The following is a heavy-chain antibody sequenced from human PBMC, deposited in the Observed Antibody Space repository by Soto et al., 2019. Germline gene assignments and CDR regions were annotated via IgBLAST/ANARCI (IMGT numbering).Heavy chain of an antibody. CDR1: GGSISSSNW. CDR3: AGDDSVAATAFDI. J-gene: IGHJ3*02. Sequence: QVQLQESGPGLVKPSGTLSLTCAVSGGSISSSNWWSWVRQPPGKGLEWIGEIYHSGSTNYNPSLKSRVTISIDRXKNQFSLKLGSVTAADTAVYYCAGDDSVAATAFDIWGQGTMVTVSS. V-gene: IGHV4-4*02. CDR2: IYHSGST. D-gene: IGHD1-26*01.